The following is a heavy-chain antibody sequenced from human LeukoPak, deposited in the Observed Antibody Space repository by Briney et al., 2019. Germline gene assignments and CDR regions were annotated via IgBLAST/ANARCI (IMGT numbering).Heavy chain of an antibody. Sequence: PGGSLRLSCAASGFTFSSYWMHWVRQAPGKGLVWVSRINSDGSSTSYADSVKGRFTISRDNAKNSLYLQMNSLRAEDTAVYYCASTRRDYGDYDSDYWGQGTLVTVSS. D-gene: IGHD4-17*01. CDR1: GFTFSSYW. CDR3: ASTRRDYGDYDSDY. CDR2: INSDGSST. V-gene: IGHV3-74*01. J-gene: IGHJ4*02.